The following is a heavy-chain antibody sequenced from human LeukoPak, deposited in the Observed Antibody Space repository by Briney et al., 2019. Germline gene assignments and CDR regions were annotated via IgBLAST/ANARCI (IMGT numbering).Heavy chain of an antibody. CDR1: GYSFTNYW. CDR2: IYPGDSDT. D-gene: IGHD3-10*01. Sequence: PGESLKISCEGSGYSFTNYWIGWVRQMPGKGLEWMGIIYPGDSDTRYSPSFQGQVTISADKSISTAYLQWSSLKASDTAMYFCATYAGSYSKYFQHWGQGTLVTVSS. J-gene: IGHJ1*01. CDR3: ATYAGSYSKYFQH. V-gene: IGHV5-51*01.